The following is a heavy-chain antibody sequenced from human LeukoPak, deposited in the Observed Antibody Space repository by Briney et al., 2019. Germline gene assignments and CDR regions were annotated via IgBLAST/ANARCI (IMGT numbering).Heavy chain of an antibody. Sequence: ASVKVSCKASGYTFTSYDSNWVRQATGQGLEWMGWMNPNSGNTGYAQKFQGRVTMTRNTSISTAYMELSSLRSEDTAVYYCARDRSSWYDDEVYNWFDPWGQGTLVTVSS. V-gene: IGHV1-8*01. J-gene: IGHJ5*02. D-gene: IGHD6-13*01. CDR1: GYTFTSYD. CDR2: MNPNSGNT. CDR3: ARDRSSWYDDEVYNWFDP.